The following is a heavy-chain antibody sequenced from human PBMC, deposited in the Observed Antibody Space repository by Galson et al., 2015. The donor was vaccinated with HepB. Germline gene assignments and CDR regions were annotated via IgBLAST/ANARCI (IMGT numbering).Heavy chain of an antibody. Sequence: SVKVSCKASGGTFSSYAISWVRQAPGQGLEWMGGIIPIFGIANYAQKFQGRVTITADESTSTAYMELSSLRPEDTAVYYCAREFGGAPYYYDSSGPSWGQGTLVTVSS. V-gene: IGHV1-69*13. CDR2: IIPIFGIA. CDR3: AREFGGAPYYYDSSGPS. D-gene: IGHD3-22*01. CDR1: GGTFSSYA. J-gene: IGHJ5*02.